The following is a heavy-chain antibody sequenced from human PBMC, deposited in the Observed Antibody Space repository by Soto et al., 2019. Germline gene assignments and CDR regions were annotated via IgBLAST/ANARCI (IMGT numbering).Heavy chain of an antibody. V-gene: IGHV4-59*08. CDR3: ARVWGSNHGSARYSSVFDY. Sequence: SETLSLTCTVSGGSISSYYWSWIRQPPGKGLEWIGYIYYSGSTNYNPSLKSRVTISADTSKNQFSLKLNSVTAADTAVYYCARVWGSNHGSARYSSVFDYWGQGTLVTVSS. D-gene: IGHD3-10*01. J-gene: IGHJ4*02. CDR2: IYYSGST. CDR1: GGSISSYY.